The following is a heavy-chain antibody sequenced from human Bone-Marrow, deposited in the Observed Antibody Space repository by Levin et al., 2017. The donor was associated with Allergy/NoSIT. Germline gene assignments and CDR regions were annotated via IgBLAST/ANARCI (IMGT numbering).Heavy chain of an antibody. Sequence: GGSLRLSCAASGFIVSNYGMHWARQAPGKGLEWVAMISYDGNSKYYGDSVEGRFTISRDNSKNMLYLQMNSLRADDTAIYYCAKDYNEARWTNYFDSWGQGILVTVSS. D-gene: IGHD3/OR15-3a*01. CDR3: AKDYNEARWTNYFDS. CDR1: GFIVSNYG. V-gene: IGHV3-30*18. J-gene: IGHJ4*02. CDR2: ISYDGNSK.